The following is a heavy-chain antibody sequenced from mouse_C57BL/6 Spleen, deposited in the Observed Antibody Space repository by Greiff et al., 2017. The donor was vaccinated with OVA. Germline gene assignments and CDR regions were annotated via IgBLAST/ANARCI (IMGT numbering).Heavy chain of an antibody. CDR3: ARNSGTTTVVAYYYAMDY. Sequence: QVQLQQSGPGLVQPSQSLSITCTVSGFSLTSYGVHWVRQSPGKGLAWLGVIWSGGSTDYNAAFISRLSISKDNSKSQVFFKMNSLQADDTAIYYCARNSGTTTVVAYYYAMDYWGQGTSVTVSS. CDR2: IWSGGST. CDR1: GFSLTSYG. V-gene: IGHV2-2*01. D-gene: IGHD1-1*01. J-gene: IGHJ4*01.